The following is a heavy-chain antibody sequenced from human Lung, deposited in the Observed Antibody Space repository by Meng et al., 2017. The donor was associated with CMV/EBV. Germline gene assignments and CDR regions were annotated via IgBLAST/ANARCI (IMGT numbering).Heavy chain of an antibody. D-gene: IGHD3-3*01. CDR1: GFTFSSYW. CDR2: IKQDGSEK. CDR3: AREGVFGVVIAGYYGMDV. V-gene: IGHV3-7*01. J-gene: IGHJ6*02. Sequence: GGSLRLSCAASGFTFSSYWMSWVRQAPGKGLEWVANIKQDGSEKYYVDSVKGRFTISRDNAKNSLYLQMNSLRAEDTAVYYCAREGVFGVVIAGYYGMDVWGQRTTVTVSS.